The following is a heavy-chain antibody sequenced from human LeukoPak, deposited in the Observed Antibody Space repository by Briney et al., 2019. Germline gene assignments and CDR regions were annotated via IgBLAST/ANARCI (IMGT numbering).Heavy chain of an antibody. D-gene: IGHD5-12*01. Sequence: PGGSLRLSCAASGFTFSSYAMSWVRQAPGKGLEWVSAISGSGGSTYYADSVKGRFTISRDDSKNTLYLQMNSLRAEDTAVYCCAKDVRGVATITLDYWGQGTLVTVSS. CDR1: GFTFSSYA. CDR3: AKDVRGVATITLDY. J-gene: IGHJ4*02. CDR2: ISGSGGST. V-gene: IGHV3-23*01.